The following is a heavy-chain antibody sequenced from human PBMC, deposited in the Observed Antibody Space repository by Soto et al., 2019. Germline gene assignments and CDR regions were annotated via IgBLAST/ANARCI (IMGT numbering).Heavy chain of an antibody. V-gene: IGHV1-8*02. CDR3: ARVDTVGSQGY. Sequence: GASVKVSCKASGGTFSSYAISWVRQAPGQGLEWMGWMNPNSGNTGYAQKFQGRVTMTRNTSISTAYMELSSLRSEDTAVYYCARVDTVGSQGYWGQGTLVTVSS. J-gene: IGHJ4*02. CDR2: MNPNSGNT. D-gene: IGHD5-18*01. CDR1: GGTFSSYA.